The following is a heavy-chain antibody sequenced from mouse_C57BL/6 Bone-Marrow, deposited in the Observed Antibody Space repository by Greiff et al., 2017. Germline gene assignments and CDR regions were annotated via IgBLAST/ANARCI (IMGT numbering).Heavy chain of an antibody. CDR2: IYPGSGST. Sequence: QVQLQQPGAELVKPGATVKMSCKASGYTFTSYWITWVKQRPGQGLEWIGDIYPGSGSTNYNEKFKSKAILTVDTSSSTAYMHLSSLTAEDSAVYYCEGYGGYFDVWGTGTTVTVSS. V-gene: IGHV1-55*01. D-gene: IGHD1-1*01. CDR1: GYTFTSYW. CDR3: EGYGGYFDV. J-gene: IGHJ1*03.